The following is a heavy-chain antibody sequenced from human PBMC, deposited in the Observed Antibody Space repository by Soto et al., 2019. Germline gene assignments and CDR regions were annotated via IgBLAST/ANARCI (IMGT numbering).Heavy chain of an antibody. CDR1: LFTFSDYY. V-gene: IGHV3-11*06. CDR3: AREGCSSTSCFPNWFDP. J-gene: IGHJ5*02. Sequence: GGSLRLSCAASLFTFSDYYMSWIRQSPVKGLEWVSYISSSSSYTNYADSVKGRFTISRDNAKNSLYLQMNSLRAEDTAVYYCAREGCSSTSCFPNWFDPWGQGTLVTVSS. CDR2: ISSSSSYT. D-gene: IGHD2-2*01.